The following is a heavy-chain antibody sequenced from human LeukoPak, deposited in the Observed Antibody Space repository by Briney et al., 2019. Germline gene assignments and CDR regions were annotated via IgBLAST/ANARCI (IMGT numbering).Heavy chain of an antibody. J-gene: IGHJ4*02. V-gene: IGHV3-53*01. D-gene: IGHD3-10*01. Sequence: PGGSLRLSCAASGFTVSSNYMSWVRQAPGKGLEWVSVIYSGGSTYYADSVKGRFTISRDNSKNTLYLQMNSLGAEDTAVYYCAREGPMVRGGYYFDYWGQGTLVTVSS. CDR3: AREGPMVRGGYYFDY. CDR2: IYSGGST. CDR1: GFTVSSNY.